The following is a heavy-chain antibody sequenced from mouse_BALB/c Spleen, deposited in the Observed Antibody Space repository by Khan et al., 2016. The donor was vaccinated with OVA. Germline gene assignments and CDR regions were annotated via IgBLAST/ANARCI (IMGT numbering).Heavy chain of an antibody. CDR1: GFSLTNYG. CDR2: IWSGGIT. D-gene: IGHD1-1*02. V-gene: IGHV2-2*02. J-gene: IGHJ2*01. Sequence: QVQLQQSGPGLVQPSQSLSITCTVSGFSLTNYGVHWVRQSPGKGLEWLGVIWSGGITDYNETFISRLGISKDISTSQVFFKMNSLQANDTAIYYCAKNRNGYFDYWGQGTTLTVSS. CDR3: AKNRNGYFDY.